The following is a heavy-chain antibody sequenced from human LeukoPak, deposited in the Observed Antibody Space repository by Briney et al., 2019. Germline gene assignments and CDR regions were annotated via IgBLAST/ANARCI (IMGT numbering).Heavy chain of an antibody. D-gene: IGHD6-19*01. V-gene: IGHV1-2*02. CDR3: ARDVRLAVAAPDY. J-gene: IGHJ4*02. Sequence: GASVKVSCKTSGYTFTGYFMHWVRQAPGQGLEWVGCFNPNSGDTHYGPKFQGRVTMTIDTSITTAYMELKRLTSDDTAVYYCARDVRLAVAAPDYWGQGTLVTVSS. CDR2: FNPNSGDT. CDR1: GYTFTGYF.